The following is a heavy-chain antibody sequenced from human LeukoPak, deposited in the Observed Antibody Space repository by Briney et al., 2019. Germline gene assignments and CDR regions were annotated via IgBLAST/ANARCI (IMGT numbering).Heavy chain of an antibody. CDR1: GFTVSSNY. CDR3: ARAVSSGYDPFDY. D-gene: IGHD3-22*01. Sequence: GGSLRLSCAASGFTVSSNYMSWVRQAPGRGLEWVSVIYSGGNTYYADSVKGRFTISRDNSKNTLYLQMNSLRAEDTAVYYCARAVSSGYDPFDYWGQGTLVTVSS. J-gene: IGHJ4*02. CDR2: IYSGGNT. V-gene: IGHV3-53*01.